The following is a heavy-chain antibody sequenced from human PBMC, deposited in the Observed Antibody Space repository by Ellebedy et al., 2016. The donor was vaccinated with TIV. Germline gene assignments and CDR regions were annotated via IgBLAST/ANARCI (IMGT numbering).Heavy chain of an antibody. J-gene: IGHJ4*02. D-gene: IGHD3-16*01. CDR2: ISVYNGDT. CDR1: GYTFSIFG. CDR3: ARDLRGSLKGGY. Sequence: AASVKVSCKASGYTFSIFGFSWVRQAPGQGLEWMGWISVYNGDTKYSQKFQGRANMTTDTSTTTIYMELRSLRSDDTAIYYWARDLRGSLKGGYWGQGTLVTVSS. V-gene: IGHV1-18*04.